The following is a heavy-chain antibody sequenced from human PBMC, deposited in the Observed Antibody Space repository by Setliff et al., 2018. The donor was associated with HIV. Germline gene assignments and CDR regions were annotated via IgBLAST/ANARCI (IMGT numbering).Heavy chain of an antibody. D-gene: IGHD6-19*01. J-gene: IGHJ4*02. CDR2: IKQDGSEK. CDR1: GFTFNYFW. Sequence: PGGSLRLSCAASGFTFNYFWMSWVRQAPGKGLEWVANIKQDGSEKNYVDSVKGRFTISRDTAKNSLYLQMNSLRVKDTAVYYCARDHWVAGLDYWGQGTLVTVSS. CDR3: ARDHWVAGLDY. V-gene: IGHV3-7*01.